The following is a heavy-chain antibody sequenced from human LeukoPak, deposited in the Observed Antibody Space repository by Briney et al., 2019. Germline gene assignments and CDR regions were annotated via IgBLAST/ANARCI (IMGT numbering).Heavy chain of an antibody. V-gene: IGHV1-2*04. CDR3: ARGSDQESPLRYFDWLLYPTGMDV. D-gene: IGHD3-9*01. Sequence: ASVKVSCKASGYTFTGYYMHWVRQAPGQGLEWMGWINPNSGGTNYAQKFQGWVTMTRDTSISTAYMELSRLRSDDTAVYYCARGSDQESPLRYFDWLLYPTGMDVWGQGTTVTVSS. CDR1: GYTFTGYY. J-gene: IGHJ6*02. CDR2: INPNSGGT.